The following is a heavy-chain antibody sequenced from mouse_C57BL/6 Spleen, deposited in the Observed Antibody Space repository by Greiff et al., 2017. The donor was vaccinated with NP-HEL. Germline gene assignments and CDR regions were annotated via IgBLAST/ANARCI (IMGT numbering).Heavy chain of an antibody. J-gene: IGHJ1*03. Sequence: DVMLVESGGGLVKPGGSLKLSCAASGFTFSSYAMSWVRQTPEKRLEWVATISDGGSYTYYPDNVKGRFTISRDNAKNNLYLQMSHLKSEDTAMYYCAREPGYDEGYFDVWGTGTTVTVSS. D-gene: IGHD2-2*01. CDR1: GFTFSSYA. V-gene: IGHV5-4*01. CDR2: ISDGGSYT. CDR3: AREPGYDEGYFDV.